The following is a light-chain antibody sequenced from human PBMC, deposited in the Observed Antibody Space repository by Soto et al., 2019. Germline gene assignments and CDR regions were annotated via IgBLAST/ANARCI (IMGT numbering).Light chain of an antibody. CDR1: QDISNY. CDR3: QQYDKLPIT. Sequence: DIQMTQSPSSLSASVGDRITITCQASQDISNYLNWYQQMPGKAPKLLIYDASNLETGVPSRFSGSGSGTDFTFTISNLQPEDIATYYCQQYDKLPITFGQGTRLESK. CDR2: DAS. J-gene: IGKJ5*01. V-gene: IGKV1-33*01.